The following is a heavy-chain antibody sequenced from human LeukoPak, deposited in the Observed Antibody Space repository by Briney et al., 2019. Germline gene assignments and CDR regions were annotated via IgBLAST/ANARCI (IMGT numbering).Heavy chain of an antibody. D-gene: IGHD2-15*01. CDR1: GYTFTSYD. CDR3: AVGVAAYYDAXDX. Sequence: ASVKLSCKASGYTFTSYDINWVRQATGQGLEWMGWMNPNSGNTDYAHKFQGRVTMTRNTSINTAYMELSSLRSEDTAVYYCAVGVAAYYDAXDXXGQGXMVTV. J-gene: IGHJ3*02. CDR2: MNPNSGNT. V-gene: IGHV1-8*01.